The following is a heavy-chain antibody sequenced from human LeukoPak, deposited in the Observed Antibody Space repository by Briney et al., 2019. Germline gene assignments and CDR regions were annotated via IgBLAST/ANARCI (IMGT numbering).Heavy chain of an antibody. J-gene: IGHJ4*02. CDR3: GRVTTGTTLIHY. CDR1: GFTVRSNY. D-gene: IGHD1-1*01. V-gene: IGHV3-66*01. CDR2: IYSGGST. Sequence: GGSLRLSCASSGFTVRSNYMSWVRQAPGKELEWVSLIYSGGSTYYADSVKGRFTISRDNSKNTVYLQMNSLRAEDTAVYYCGRVTTGTTLIHYWGQGTLVTVSS.